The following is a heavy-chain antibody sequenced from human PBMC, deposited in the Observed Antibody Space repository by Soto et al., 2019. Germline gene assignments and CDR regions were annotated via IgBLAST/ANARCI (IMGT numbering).Heavy chain of an antibody. J-gene: IGHJ6*03. CDR2: IYFSGST. V-gene: IGHV4-31*11. Sequence: QLQLQESGPGLVKPSQTLSLTCAVSGGSISNGGYYWSWIRQHPGKGLEWIGSIYFSGSTYYNPSLKNRLTILVAPPKKQFSLKMSSVTAADTAVYYCARDSHAQQHNHRGGGGYMDFWGKDTMVTVTS. CDR3: ARDSHAQQHNHRGGGGYMDF. D-gene: IGHD6-13*01. CDR1: GGSISNGGYY.